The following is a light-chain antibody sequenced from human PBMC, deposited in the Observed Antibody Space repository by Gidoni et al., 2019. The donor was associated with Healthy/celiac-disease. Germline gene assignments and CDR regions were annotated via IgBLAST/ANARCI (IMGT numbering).Light chain of an antibody. Sequence: EIVMTQPPATLSVSPGERATLSCRASQSVSSNFAWYQQKPGQAPRPLIYGASTRATGIPARFSGSGSGTEFNLTSSSLQSEDFAVYYCQQYNNWPRTFGQGTKVEIK. CDR1: QSVSSN. CDR2: GAS. CDR3: QQYNNWPRT. V-gene: IGKV3-15*01. J-gene: IGKJ1*01.